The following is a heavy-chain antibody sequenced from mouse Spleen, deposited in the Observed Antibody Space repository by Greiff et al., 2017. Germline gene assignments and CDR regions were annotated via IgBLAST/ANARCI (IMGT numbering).Heavy chain of an antibody. J-gene: IGHJ4*01. CDR1: GYTFTDYY. Sequence: QVQLQQSGAELARPGASVKLSCKASGYTFTDYYINWVKQRTGQGLEWIGEIYPGSGNTYYNEKFKGKATLTADKSSSTAYMQLSSLTSEDSAVYFCARRRYYRGDAMDYWGQGTSVTVSS. V-gene: IGHV1-77*01. CDR3: ARRRYYRGDAMDY. CDR2: IYPGSGNT. D-gene: IGHD1-1*01.